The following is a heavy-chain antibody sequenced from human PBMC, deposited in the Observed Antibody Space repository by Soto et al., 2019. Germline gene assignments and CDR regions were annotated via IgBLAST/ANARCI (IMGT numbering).Heavy chain of an antibody. V-gene: IGHV1-69*01. Sequence: SVKVSCKASGGTFSSYAIGWVRQAPGQGLEWMGGIIPIFGTANYAQKFQGRVTITADESTSTAYMELSSLRSEDTAVYYCARYYYDSSGLRPYYYYGMDVWGQGTTVTVSS. D-gene: IGHD3-22*01. CDR1: GGTFSSYA. CDR3: ARYYYDSSGLRPYYYYGMDV. J-gene: IGHJ6*02. CDR2: IIPIFGTA.